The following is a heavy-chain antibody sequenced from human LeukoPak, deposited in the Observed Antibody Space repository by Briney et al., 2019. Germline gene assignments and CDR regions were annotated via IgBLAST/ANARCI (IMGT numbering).Heavy chain of an antibody. CDR2: ISGSGGST. J-gene: IGHJ4*02. V-gene: IGHV3-23*01. D-gene: IGHD1-26*01. CDR1: GFTFSSYA. Sequence: HPGGSLRLSCAASGFTFSSYAMSWVRQAPGKGLEWVSSISGSGGSTYYADSVKGRFTISRDNSKNTLYLQMNSLRAEDTAVYYCAKGTYAVVGATLCYYWGQGTLVTVSS. CDR3: AKGTYAVVGATLCYY.